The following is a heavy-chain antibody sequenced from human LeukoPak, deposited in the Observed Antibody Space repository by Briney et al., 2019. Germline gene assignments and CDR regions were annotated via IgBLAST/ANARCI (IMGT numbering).Heavy chain of an antibody. J-gene: IGHJ4*02. Sequence: PSETLSLTCTVSGGSISSYYWSWIRQPPGKGLEWIGYIYYSGSTNYNPSLKSRVTISVDTSKNQFSLKLSSVTAADTAVYYCARYSSSPYYFDSWGQGTLVTVSS. D-gene: IGHD6-6*01. CDR2: IYYSGST. CDR3: ARYSSSPYYFDS. CDR1: GGSISSYY. V-gene: IGHV4-59*08.